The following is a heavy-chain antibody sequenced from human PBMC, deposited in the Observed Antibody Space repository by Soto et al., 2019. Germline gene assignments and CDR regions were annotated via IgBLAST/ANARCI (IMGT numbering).Heavy chain of an antibody. J-gene: IGHJ6*02. D-gene: IGHD3-3*01. Sequence: GGSMRLSCAASGFTLSSYSMNWVRQAPGKGLEWVSSISSSSSYIYYADSVKGRFTISRDNAKNSLYLQMNSLRAEDTAVYYCARERRHVLRFLEWAHYGMDVWGQGTTVTVSS. CDR3: ARERRHVLRFLEWAHYGMDV. V-gene: IGHV3-21*01. CDR1: GFTLSSYS. CDR2: ISSSSSYI.